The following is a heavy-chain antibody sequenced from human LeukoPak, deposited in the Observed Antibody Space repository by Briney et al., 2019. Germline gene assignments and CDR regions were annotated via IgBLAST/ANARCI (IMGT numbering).Heavy chain of an antibody. V-gene: IGHV4-39*07. Sequence: SETLSLTCNVSGDSIGSSSYYWGWIRQTPEKGLEWIGGIFYSGSTYYTPSLKSRVTMSLDTSKNQFSLRLTSVTAADTAVYYCARQVAIVEPTDPNWFDSWGQGTLVTVSS. D-gene: IGHD1-26*01. CDR1: GDSIGSSSYY. J-gene: IGHJ5*01. CDR3: ARQVAIVEPTDPNWFDS. CDR2: IFYSGST.